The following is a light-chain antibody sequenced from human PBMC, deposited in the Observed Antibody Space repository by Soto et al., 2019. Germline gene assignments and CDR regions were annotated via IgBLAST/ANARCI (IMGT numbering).Light chain of an antibody. CDR1: QSISSY. CDR3: QQRYSTPPIT. Sequence: DIQMTQSPSSLSASVGDRVTITCRASQSISSYLNWYQQKPGKAPKLLIYAASSLQSGVPSRFSGSGSGTDFTLTICSLQPVDLANYYCQQRYSTPPITVGQGTRLEIQ. V-gene: IGKV1-39*01. CDR2: AAS. J-gene: IGKJ5*01.